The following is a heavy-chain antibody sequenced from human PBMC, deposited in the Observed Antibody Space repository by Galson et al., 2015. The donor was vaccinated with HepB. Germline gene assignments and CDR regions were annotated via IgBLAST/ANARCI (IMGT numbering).Heavy chain of an antibody. CDR2: IWYDGSNK. CDR3: ARADYGSGSYG. D-gene: IGHD3-10*01. CDR1: GFTFSSYG. Sequence: SLRLSCAASGFTFSSYGMHWVRQAPGKGLEWVAVIWYDGSNKYYADSVKGRFTISRDNSKNTLYLQMNSLRAEDTAVYYCARADYGSGSYGWGQGTLVTVSS. J-gene: IGHJ4*02. V-gene: IGHV3-33*01.